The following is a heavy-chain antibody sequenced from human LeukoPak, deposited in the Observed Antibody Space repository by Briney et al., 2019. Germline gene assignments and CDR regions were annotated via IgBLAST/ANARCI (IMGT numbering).Heavy chain of an antibody. D-gene: IGHD6-19*01. V-gene: IGHV3-53*01. CDR1: GFTVSSNY. Sequence: SGGSLRLSCAASGFTVSSNYMSWVRQAPGKGLEWVSVIYSGGSTYYADSVKGRFTISRDNSKNTLYLQMNSLRAEDTAVYYCARELAGWSDYWGQGTLVTVSS. CDR3: ARELAGWSDY. CDR2: IYSGGST. J-gene: IGHJ4*02.